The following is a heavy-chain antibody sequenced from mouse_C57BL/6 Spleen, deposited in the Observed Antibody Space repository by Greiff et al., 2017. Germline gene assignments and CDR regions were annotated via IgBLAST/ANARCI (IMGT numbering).Heavy chain of an antibody. J-gene: IGHJ1*03. V-gene: IGHV1-19*01. CDR2: INPYNGGT. D-gene: IGHD1-1*01. CDR3: ARSGYYGSSPYWYFDV. Sequence: VQLQQSGPVLVKPGASVKMSCKASGYTFTDYYMNWVKQSHGKSLEWIGVINPYNGGTSYNQKFKGKATLTVDKSSSTAYMELNSLTSEDSAVYYCARSGYYGSSPYWYFDVWGTGTTVTVSS. CDR1: GYTFTDYY.